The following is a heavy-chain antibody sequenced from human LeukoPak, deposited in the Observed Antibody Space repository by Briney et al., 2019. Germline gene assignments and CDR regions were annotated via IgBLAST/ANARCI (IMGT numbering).Heavy chain of an antibody. Sequence: ASVKVSCKASGYTFTGYYMHWVRQAPGQGLEWMGWINPNSGGTNYAQKFQGRVTMTRDTSISTAYMELSRLRSDDTAVYYRAQGIAAGKTAYYFDYWGQGTLVTVSS. V-gene: IGHV1-2*02. CDR1: GYTFTGYY. CDR3: AQGIAAGKTAYYFDY. CDR2: INPNSGGT. J-gene: IGHJ4*02. D-gene: IGHD6-13*01.